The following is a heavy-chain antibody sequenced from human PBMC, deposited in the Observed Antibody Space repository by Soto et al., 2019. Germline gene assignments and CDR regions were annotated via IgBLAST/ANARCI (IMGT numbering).Heavy chain of an antibody. CDR2: IIPILGIA. V-gene: IGHV1-69*02. CDR1: GGTFSSYT. Sequence: QVQLVQSGAEVEKPGSSVKVSCKASGGTFSSYTISWVRQAPGQGLEWMGRIIPILGIANYAQKFQGRVTITADKSTSTAYMELSSLRSEDTAVYYCALYCSGGSCFHYYDYWGQGTLVTVSS. CDR3: ALYCSGGSCFHYYDY. D-gene: IGHD2-15*01. J-gene: IGHJ4*02.